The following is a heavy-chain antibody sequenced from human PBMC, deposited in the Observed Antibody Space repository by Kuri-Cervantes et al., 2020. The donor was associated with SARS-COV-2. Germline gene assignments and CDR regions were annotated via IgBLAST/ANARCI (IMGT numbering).Heavy chain of an antibody. CDR3: ARDPNANHNNWFDP. J-gene: IGHJ5*02. V-gene: IGHV4-61*10. D-gene: IGHD4/OR15-4a*01. CDR2: LDASGST. Sequence: SQTLSLTCAVSGVTVSGGTYYWSWIRQPAGKGLEWIGHLDASGSTSYNPSLMGRVTISLDTSKNQFSLKLSSVTAADTAVYYCARDPNANHNNWFDPWGQGTLVTVSS. CDR1: GVTVSGGTYY.